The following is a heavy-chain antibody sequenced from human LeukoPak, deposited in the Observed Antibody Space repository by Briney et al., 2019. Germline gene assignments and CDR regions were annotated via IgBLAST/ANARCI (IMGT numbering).Heavy chain of an antibody. CDR3: ARGGELLRPADY. CDR1: GFTFSSYW. Sequence: PGRSLRLSCAASGFTFSSYWMSWVRQAPGKGLEWVANMNQDGSERYYVDSVKGRFTISRDNAKNSLYLQMNNLRAEDTAVYYCARGGELLRPADYWGQGTLATVSS. CDR2: MNQDGSER. J-gene: IGHJ4*02. V-gene: IGHV3-7*01. D-gene: IGHD1-26*01.